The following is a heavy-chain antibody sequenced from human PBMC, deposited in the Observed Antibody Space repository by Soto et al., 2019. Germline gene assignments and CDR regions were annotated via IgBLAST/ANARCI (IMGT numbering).Heavy chain of an antibody. Sequence: QEQLVESGGGVVQPGRSLRLSCVASGFTFRSYGMHWFCQAPGKGLEWVAVMSDDESKKYYADSVKGRFTISRDNSKNTLFLQMDTLISEDTAVYYCARTAGGRVRGALDIWGQGTMVTVSS. D-gene: IGHD6-13*01. J-gene: IGHJ3*02. V-gene: IGHV3-30-3*01. CDR1: GFTFRSYG. CDR3: ARTAGGRVRGALDI. CDR2: MSDDESKK.